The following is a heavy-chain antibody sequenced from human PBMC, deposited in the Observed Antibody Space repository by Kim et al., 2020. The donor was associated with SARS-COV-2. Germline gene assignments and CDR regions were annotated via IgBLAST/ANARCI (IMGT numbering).Heavy chain of an antibody. CDR3: ARSHPGSSGSQLGY. J-gene: IGHJ4*02. V-gene: IGHV3-23*01. D-gene: IGHD3-22*01. CDR1: TFSFSNYA. CDR2: ISDSGDNT. Sequence: GGSLRLSCAASTFSFSNYAMSWVRQAPGKGLEWVSGISDSGDNTYYGDSVKGRFTISRDNSKNTLYLQMNSLRAEDTAMYYCARSHPGSSGSQLGYWGQGTLVTV.